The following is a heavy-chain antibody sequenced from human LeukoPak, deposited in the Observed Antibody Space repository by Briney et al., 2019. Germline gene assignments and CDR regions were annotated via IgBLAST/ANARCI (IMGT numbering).Heavy chain of an antibody. V-gene: IGHV3-21*04. D-gene: IGHD5-18*01. J-gene: IGHJ3*02. CDR1: GFTFSSYS. CDR2: ISSSSSYI. Sequence: GESLRLSCAASGFTFSSYSMNWVRQAPGKGLEWVSSISSSSSYIYYADSMKGRFTISRDNAKKSLYLQMNSLRAEDTAVYYCAKVRDTAMVTDAFDIWGQGTMVTVSS. CDR3: AKVRDTAMVTDAFDI.